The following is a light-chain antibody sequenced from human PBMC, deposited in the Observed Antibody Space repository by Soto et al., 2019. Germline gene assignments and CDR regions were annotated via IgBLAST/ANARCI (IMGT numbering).Light chain of an antibody. CDR3: SSYTSSSTRV. V-gene: IGLV2-14*01. CDR1: SSDVGGYNY. J-gene: IGLJ1*01. Sequence: QSVLTQPASVSGSPGQSITISCTGTSSDVGGYNYVSWYQQHPGKAPKLMIYEVSNRPSGVSNRFSGSKSGNTASLTISGLQAEDEADYYCSSYTSSSTRVFGTGTKVTGL. CDR2: EVS.